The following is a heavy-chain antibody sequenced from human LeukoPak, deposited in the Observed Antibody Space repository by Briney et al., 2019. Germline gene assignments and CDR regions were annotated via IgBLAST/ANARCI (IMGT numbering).Heavy chain of an antibody. CDR2: ISGSGAST. V-gene: IGHV3-23*01. D-gene: IGHD3-22*01. CDR1: GFTFSSYA. Sequence: PGGSLRLSCAASGFTFSSYAMSWVRQAPGKGLEWVSDISGSGASTYYADSVKGRFTISRDNSKNTLYLQMNSLRAEDTAVYYCAKERYYYASSGYQTPYYFDYWGQGTLVTVSS. J-gene: IGHJ4*02. CDR3: AKERYYYASSGYQTPYYFDY.